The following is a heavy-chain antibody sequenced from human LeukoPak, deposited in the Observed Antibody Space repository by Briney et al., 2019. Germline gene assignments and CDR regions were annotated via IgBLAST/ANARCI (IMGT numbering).Heavy chain of an antibody. CDR3: ARDATPQYSTGRVYFDS. D-gene: IGHD6-19*01. CDR2: ITGTGSIT. CDR1: GFTFSSYE. V-gene: IGHV3-48*03. Sequence: PGGSLRLSCAASGFTFSSYEMNWVRQAPGKGLEWLSYITGTGSITNHADSVKGRFTISRDNAKNSLYLQMNSLRAEDTAVYFCARDATPQYSTGRVYFDSWGQGTLVTVSS. J-gene: IGHJ4*02.